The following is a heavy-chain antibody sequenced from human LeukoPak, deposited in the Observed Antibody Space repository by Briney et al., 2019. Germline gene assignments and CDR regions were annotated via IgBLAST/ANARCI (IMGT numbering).Heavy chain of an antibody. CDR3: ARIGDYYDSSGYYYGPDY. CDR1: GGTFSSYA. Sequence: ASVKVSCKASGGTFSSYAISWVRQAPGQGLEWMGWISAYNGNTNYAQKLQGRVTMTTDTSTSTAYMELRSLRSDDTAVYYCARIGDYYDSSGYYYGPDYWGQGTLVTVSS. V-gene: IGHV1-18*01. CDR2: ISAYNGNT. D-gene: IGHD3-22*01. J-gene: IGHJ4*02.